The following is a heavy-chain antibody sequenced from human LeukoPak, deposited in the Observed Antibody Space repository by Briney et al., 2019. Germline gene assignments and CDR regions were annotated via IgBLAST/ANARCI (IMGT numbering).Heavy chain of an antibody. CDR2: IYPGDSDT. D-gene: IGHD1-26*01. CDR1: GYSFTSYW. CDR3: ARRSGSFQGDYNFDY. Sequence: GASLQISCKGSGYSFTSYWIGWVRQLPGKGLEWMGIIYPGDSDTRYSPSFQGQVTISADKSISTAYLQWSSLKASDTAMYYCARRSGSFQGDYNFDYWGQGTLVTVSS. J-gene: IGHJ4*02. V-gene: IGHV5-51*01.